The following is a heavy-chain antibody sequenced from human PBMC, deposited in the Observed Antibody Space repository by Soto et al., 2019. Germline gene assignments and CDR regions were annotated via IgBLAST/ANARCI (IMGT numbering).Heavy chain of an antibody. J-gene: IGHJ4*02. CDR1: GGSISSGDYY. CDR3: AIRPTVTTWRYFDY. CDR2: IYYSGST. Sequence: QVQLQESGPGLVKPAQTLSLTCTVSGGSISSGDYYWSWIRQPPGKGLEWIWYIYYSGSTYYNPSLKSRVTISKDTSKNLFSLKLSSVTAADTAVYYCAIRPTVTTWRYFDYWGQGNLVTVSS. D-gene: IGHD4-17*01. V-gene: IGHV4-30-4*01.